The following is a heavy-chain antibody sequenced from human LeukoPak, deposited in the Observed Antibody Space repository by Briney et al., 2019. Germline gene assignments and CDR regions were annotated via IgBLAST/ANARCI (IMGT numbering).Heavy chain of an antibody. CDR3: ARGASKGKYYDFWGGYYGPHFDY. CDR2: IYYSGST. V-gene: IGHV4-39*01. J-gene: IGHJ4*02. D-gene: IGHD3-3*01. Sequence: SETLSLTCTVSGGSISGSSYYWGWIRQPPGKGLEWIGSIYYSGSTYYNPSLKSRVTISVDTSKNQFSLKLSSVTAADTAVYYCARGASKGKYYDFWGGYYGPHFDYWGQGTLVTVSS. CDR1: GGSISGSSYY.